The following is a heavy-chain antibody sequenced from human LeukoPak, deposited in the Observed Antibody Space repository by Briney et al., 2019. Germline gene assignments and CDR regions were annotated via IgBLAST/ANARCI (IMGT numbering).Heavy chain of an antibody. CDR3: ARFVDTAMKGGFDY. V-gene: IGHV5-51*01. J-gene: IGHJ4*02. CDR2: IYPGDSDT. CDR1: GYTFTNYW. Sequence: ASVKISCRSSGYTFTNYWIGWVRQMPGKGLEWMGIIYPGDSDTRYSPSFQGQVTISADKSISTAYLQWSSLKASDTAMYHCARFVDTAMKGGFDYWGQGTLVTVSS. D-gene: IGHD5-18*01.